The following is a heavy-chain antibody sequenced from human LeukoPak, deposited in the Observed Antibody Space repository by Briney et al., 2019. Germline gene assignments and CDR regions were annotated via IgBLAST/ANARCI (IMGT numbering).Heavy chain of an antibody. CDR1: GFTFSSYS. Sequence: PGGALRLSCAASGFTFSSYSMNWVRQAPGKGLEWVSSISSSSSYIYYADSVKGRFTISRDNAKNSLYLQMNSLRAEDTAVYYCASGYYDSSGYRDYWGQGTLVTVSP. J-gene: IGHJ4*02. D-gene: IGHD3-22*01. CDR3: ASGYYDSSGYRDY. CDR2: ISSSSSYI. V-gene: IGHV3-21*01.